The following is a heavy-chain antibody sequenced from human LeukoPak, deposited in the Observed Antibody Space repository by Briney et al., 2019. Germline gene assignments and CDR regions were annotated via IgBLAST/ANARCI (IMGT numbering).Heavy chain of an antibody. CDR1: GGSISSSRYY. CDR3: ARSRLEWFASDAFDI. J-gene: IGHJ3*02. D-gene: IGHD3-3*01. V-gene: IGHV4-39*01. Sequence: SETLSLTCTVSGGSISSSRYYWAWIRQPPGKGLECIASIDHSGSINYNPSLKSRVTTSVDTSKNQFSLKLSSVTAADTAVYYCARSRLEWFASDAFDIWGQGTMVAVSS. CDR2: IDHSGSI.